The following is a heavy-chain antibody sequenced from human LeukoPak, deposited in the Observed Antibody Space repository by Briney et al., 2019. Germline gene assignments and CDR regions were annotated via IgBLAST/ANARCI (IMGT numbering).Heavy chain of an antibody. V-gene: IGHV3-7*02. Sequence: GGSLRLSCVASGFTSSAFWMSWVRRPPGKGLEWVANIKKDGSEKEYVDSVKGRFSIFRDNAKNSVYLQMNSLRAEDTAVYYCATFAGVVPSGLLLWGKGNTVIVSS. J-gene: IGHJ6*04. CDR3: ATFAGVVPSGLLL. CDR1: GFTSSAFW. CDR2: IKKDGSEK. D-gene: IGHD3-22*01.